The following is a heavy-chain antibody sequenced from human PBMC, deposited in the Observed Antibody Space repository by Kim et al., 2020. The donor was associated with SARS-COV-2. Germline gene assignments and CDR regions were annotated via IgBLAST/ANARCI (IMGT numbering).Heavy chain of an antibody. CDR3: ATWIPVPAGRVPY. CDR1: GYTFSDYQ. D-gene: IGHD2-2*03. J-gene: IGHJ4*02. Sequence: ASVKVSCKASGYTFSDYQIHWVRQAPGQGPEWMGWSNWKSGGTEYSQMFQGRVTVTRDTSISTAYMDLSGLMSDDTAVYYCATWIPVPAGRVPYWGQGTLVTVSS. CDR2: SNWKSGGT. V-gene: IGHV1-2*02.